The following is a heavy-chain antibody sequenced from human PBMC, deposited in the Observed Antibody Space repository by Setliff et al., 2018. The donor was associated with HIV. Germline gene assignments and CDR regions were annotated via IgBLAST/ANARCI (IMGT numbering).Heavy chain of an antibody. D-gene: IGHD4-17*01. CDR1: GGSLSGYY. Sequence: LSLTCAVSGGSLSGYYWTWIRQTPEKGLQWIGEINDGGNTNDSPSLKSRVSMSVDTSKNQFSLRLISVTAADTAVYYCARRPISPFTLTTGMLDPWGQGIRVTVSS. J-gene: IGHJ5*02. V-gene: IGHV4-34*01. CDR2: INDGGNT. CDR3: ARRPISPFTLTTGMLDP.